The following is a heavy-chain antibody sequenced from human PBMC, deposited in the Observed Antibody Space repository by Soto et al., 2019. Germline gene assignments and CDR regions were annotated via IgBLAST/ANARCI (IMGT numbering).Heavy chain of an antibody. CDR3: AKRTVGWYFDL. V-gene: IGHV3-23*01. Sequence: ELQRLESGGGLVQPGGSLSLSCAASGFTFRSYAMSWSPQAPGKGLEWVSAISGSGGSTYYADSVKGRFTISRDNSKNTLYLQMNSLRAEDTAVYYCAKRTVGWYFDLWGRGTLVTVSS. CDR2: ISGSGGST. D-gene: IGHD4-17*01. J-gene: IGHJ2*01. CDR1: GFTFRSYA.